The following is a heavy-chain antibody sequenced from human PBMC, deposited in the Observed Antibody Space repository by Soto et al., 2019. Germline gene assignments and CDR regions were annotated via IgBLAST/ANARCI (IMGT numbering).Heavy chain of an antibody. CDR2: ITASGSYI. D-gene: IGHD1-26*01. CDR3: AREVGRSYYGMDV. J-gene: IGHJ6*02. CDR1: GLTFNSYT. Sequence: GGSLRLSCAASGLTFNSYTMNWVRQAPGKGLEWVASITASGSYIYYADSVKGRFTISRDNAKNSLFLQMDSLGAEDTAVYYCAREVGRSYYGMDVWGQGTMVTVSS. V-gene: IGHV3-21*01.